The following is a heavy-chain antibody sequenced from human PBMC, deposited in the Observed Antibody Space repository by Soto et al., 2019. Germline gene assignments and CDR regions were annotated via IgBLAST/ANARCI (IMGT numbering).Heavy chain of an antibody. V-gene: IGHV1-69*01. CDR1: ADTFNSYS. CDR3: ARSLEGTTVTNWFDP. Sequence: QVQLVQSGAEVKKPGSSVKVSCKASADTFNSYSLSWLRQAPRQRLEWMGGITPVFGTADYAKSFEDRLTTTADDSTSTVYMELSSLRADDTAVYYCARSLEGTTVTNWFDPWGQGALVSGSS. J-gene: IGHJ5*02. D-gene: IGHD4-17*01. CDR2: ITPVFGTA.